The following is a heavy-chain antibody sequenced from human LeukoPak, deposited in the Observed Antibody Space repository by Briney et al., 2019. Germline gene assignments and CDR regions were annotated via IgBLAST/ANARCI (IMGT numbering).Heavy chain of an antibody. Sequence: GRSLRLSCAASGFTFSSYGIHWVRQAPGKGLEWVAVIWYDGSNKYYADSVKGRFTISRDNSKNTLYLQMNSLRAEHTAVYYCATVVPAAVWGKGNAVTVSS. CDR2: IWYDGSNK. J-gene: IGHJ6*04. D-gene: IGHD2-2*01. V-gene: IGHV3-33*01. CDR3: ATVVPAAV. CDR1: GFTFSSYG.